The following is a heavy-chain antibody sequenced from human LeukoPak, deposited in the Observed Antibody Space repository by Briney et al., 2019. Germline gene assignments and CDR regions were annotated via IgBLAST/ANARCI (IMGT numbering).Heavy chain of an antibody. J-gene: IGHJ4*02. CDR2: IRSKPYGGTT. V-gene: IGHV3-49*03. Sequence: GGSLRLSCTASGFTFGDYAMSWFRRAPGKGLEWVGFIRSKPYGGTTEYAASVKGRFTISRDDSKSIAYLQMNSLKTEDTAVYSCSRDHIQLWLSDYWGQGTLVTVSS. CDR1: GFTFGDYA. D-gene: IGHD5-18*01. CDR3: SRDHIQLWLSDY.